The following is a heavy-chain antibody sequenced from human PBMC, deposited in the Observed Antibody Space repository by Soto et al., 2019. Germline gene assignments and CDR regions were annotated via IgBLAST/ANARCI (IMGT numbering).Heavy chain of an antibody. CDR2: LSDSGGST. CDR3: AKVSSSWYAGFFDL. D-gene: IGHD6-13*01. Sequence: EVQLLESGGGLVQPGGSLSLSCTASGFTFSSHAMTWVRQAPGKGLEWVSGLSDSGGSTYYADSVKGRFTISRDNSMKTLYLQMNTLRAEDTAVYYCAKVSSSWYAGFFDLWGQGTLVTVSS. J-gene: IGHJ4*02. CDR1: GFTFSSHA. V-gene: IGHV3-23*01.